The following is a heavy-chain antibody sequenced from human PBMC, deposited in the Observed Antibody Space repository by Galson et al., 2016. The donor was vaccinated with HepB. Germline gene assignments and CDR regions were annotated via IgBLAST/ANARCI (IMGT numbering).Heavy chain of an antibody. CDR3: ARDTTFYYGSAD. J-gene: IGHJ1*01. V-gene: IGHV3-66*01. CDR1: GFTVSDNY. D-gene: IGHD3-10*01. Sequence: SLRLSCAASGFTVSDNYMSWVRQAPGKGLEWVSTIYTGGSTFYADSVKGRFTISGDNSKNTLYLQMTGLRAEDTARYHCARDTTFYYGSADWGQGTLVTVSS. CDR2: IYTGGST.